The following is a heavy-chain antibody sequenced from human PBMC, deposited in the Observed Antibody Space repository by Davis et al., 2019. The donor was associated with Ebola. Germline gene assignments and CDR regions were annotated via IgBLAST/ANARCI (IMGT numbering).Heavy chain of an antibody. Sequence: PSETLSLTCAVYGGSLRGYQWSWVRQSPGKGLEWIGDINQSGRTKYTPSLKSRVTMSVDASKNQFSLKLTSVTAADTAVYYCASGGKYTSSWALWTWGPGTLVTVSS. J-gene: IGHJ5*02. CDR2: INQSGRT. V-gene: IGHV4-34*01. CDR1: GGSLRGYQ. CDR3: ASGGKYTSSWALWT. D-gene: IGHD2-2*01.